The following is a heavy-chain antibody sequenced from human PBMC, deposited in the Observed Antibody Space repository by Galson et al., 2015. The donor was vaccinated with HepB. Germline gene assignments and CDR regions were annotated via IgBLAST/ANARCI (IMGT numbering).Heavy chain of an antibody. J-gene: IGHJ4*02. Sequence: SLRLSCAASGFSFSSYGMHWVRQAPGQGLEWVAVISYDGSNKYYADSVKGRFTISSDNSTNTLYLQMNSLRAEDTAVYYCAEALHSSSPGYFDYWGQGTLVTVSS. V-gene: IGHV3-30*18. CDR2: ISYDGSNK. CDR1: GFSFSSYG. D-gene: IGHD6-13*01. CDR3: AEALHSSSPGYFDY.